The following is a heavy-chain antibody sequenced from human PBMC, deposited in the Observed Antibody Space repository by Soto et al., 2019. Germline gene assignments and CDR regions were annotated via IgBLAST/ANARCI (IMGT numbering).Heavy chain of an antibody. V-gene: IGHV3-30*18. Sequence: GGSLRLSCAASGFTFSSYGMHWVRQAPGKGLEWVAVISYDGSNKYYADSVKGRFTISRDNSKNTLYLQMNSLRAEDTAVYYCAKSGGTVTTRYYYGMDVWGQGTTVTVSS. CDR2: ISYDGSNK. D-gene: IGHD4-4*01. CDR1: GFTFSSYG. CDR3: AKSGGTVTTRYYYGMDV. J-gene: IGHJ6*02.